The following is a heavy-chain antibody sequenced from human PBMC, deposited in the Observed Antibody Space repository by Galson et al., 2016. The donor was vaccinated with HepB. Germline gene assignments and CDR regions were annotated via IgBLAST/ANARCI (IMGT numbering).Heavy chain of an antibody. CDR1: GFTFSNYW. D-gene: IGHD6-19*01. CDR3: ARGPPYSSGWYEGVFDY. V-gene: IGHV3-7*01. Sequence: SLRLSCAASGFTFSNYWMSWVRQAPGTGLEWVANINQDGSEKYYVDSMKGRFSISRDNAKKSLYLEVNSLRADDTAVYYCARGPPYSSGWYEGVFDYWGQGTLVTVSS. CDR2: INQDGSEK. J-gene: IGHJ4*02.